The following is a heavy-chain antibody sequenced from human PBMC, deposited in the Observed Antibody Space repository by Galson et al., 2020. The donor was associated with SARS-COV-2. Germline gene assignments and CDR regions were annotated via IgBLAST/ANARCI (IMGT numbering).Heavy chain of an antibody. CDR2: IWYDGYNK. CDR1: GFTFSNFG. D-gene: IGHD3-16*01. Sequence: GGSLRLSCTTSGFTFSNFGIHWVRQAPGKGLEWVAVIWYDGYNKYYADSVEGRFTISRDNFWNTVSLQMDNLRVGDTAMYYCARDLRLEGFDSWGQGTLVTVSS. J-gene: IGHJ4*02. V-gene: IGHV3-33*01. CDR3: ARDLRLEGFDS.